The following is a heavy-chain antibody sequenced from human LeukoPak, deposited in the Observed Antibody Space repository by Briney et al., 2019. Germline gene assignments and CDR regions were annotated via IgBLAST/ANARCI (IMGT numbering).Heavy chain of an antibody. CDR2: FDPEDGET. V-gene: IGHV1-24*01. Sequence: ASVKVSYKVSGYTLTELSMHWVRQAPGKGLEWMGGFDPEDGETIYAQKFQGRVTMTEDTSTDTAYMELSSLRSEDTAVYYCATEQLEPGLDAFDIWGQGTMVTVSS. CDR1: GYTLTELS. CDR3: ATEQLEPGLDAFDI. D-gene: IGHD1-1*01. J-gene: IGHJ3*02.